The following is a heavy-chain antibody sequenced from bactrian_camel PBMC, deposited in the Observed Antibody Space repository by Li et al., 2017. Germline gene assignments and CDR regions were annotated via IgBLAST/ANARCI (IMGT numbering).Heavy chain of an antibody. D-gene: IGHD3*01. CDR2: ISSDGST. Sequence: HVQLVESGGGSVQAGGSLRLSCTASGFTFEDSDMSWHRQAPGNECEFVSTISSDGSTYYADSVKGRFTISQDNAKSTMYLQMNSLKPEDTAVYYCAADWMRMVEWVECREGQGTQVTVS. V-gene: IGHV3S60*01. J-gene: IGHJ4*01. CDR1: GFTFEDSD.